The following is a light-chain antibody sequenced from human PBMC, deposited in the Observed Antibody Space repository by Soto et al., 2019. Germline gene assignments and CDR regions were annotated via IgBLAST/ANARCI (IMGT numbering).Light chain of an antibody. CDR2: QDS. J-gene: IGLJ1*01. CDR3: QAWVSSTARV. V-gene: IGLV3-1*01. Sequence: SYELTQPPSVSVSPGQTASITCSGDKLGDKYACWYQQKPGQSPVLVIYQDSKRPSGIPERFSGSNSGNTATLTISGTQAMDEADYYCQAWVSSTARVFGTGTKLTVL. CDR1: KLGDKY.